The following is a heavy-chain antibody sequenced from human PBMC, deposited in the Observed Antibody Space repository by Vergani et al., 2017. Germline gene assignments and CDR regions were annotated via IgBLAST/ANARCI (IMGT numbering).Heavy chain of an antibody. CDR3: ARQLVRGVMGYGMDV. CDR2: IDPSDSYT. Sequence: EVQLVQSGAEVKKPGESLRISCKGSGYSFTSYWISWVRQMPGKGLEWMGRIDPSDSYTNYSPSLQGHVTISADKSIRTAYLQWSSLKASDTAMYYCARQLVRGVMGYGMDVWGQGTTVTVSS. D-gene: IGHD3-10*01. V-gene: IGHV5-10-1*03. CDR1: GYSFTSYW. J-gene: IGHJ6*02.